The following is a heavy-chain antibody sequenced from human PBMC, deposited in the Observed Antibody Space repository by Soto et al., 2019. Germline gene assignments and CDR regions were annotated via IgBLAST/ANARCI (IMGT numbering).Heavy chain of an antibody. Sequence: GGSLRLSCAASGFTFSSYWMSWVRQAPGKGLEWVANIKQDGSEKYYVDSVKGRFTISRDNAKNSLYLQMNSLRAEDTAVYYCARGVSGSYHPPLFDYWGQGTLVTASS. V-gene: IGHV3-7*03. D-gene: IGHD1-26*01. CDR2: IKQDGSEK. CDR1: GFTFSSYW. CDR3: ARGVSGSYHPPLFDY. J-gene: IGHJ4*02.